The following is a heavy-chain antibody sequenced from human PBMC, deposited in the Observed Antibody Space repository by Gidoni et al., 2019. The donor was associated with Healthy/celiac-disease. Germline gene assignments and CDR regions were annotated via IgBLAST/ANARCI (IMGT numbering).Heavy chain of an antibody. J-gene: IGHJ1*01. V-gene: IGHV3-7*01. Sequence: EVQLVESGGGLVQPGGSLRLSCAASGFTFSSYWSSLGRQAPGKGLEWGANIKQDGSEKYYVDSVKGRFTISRDKAKNSLYLQMNSLRAEDTAVYYCARGLTDSSTHYAEYFQHWGQGTLVTVSS. CDR3: ARGLTDSSTHYAEYFQH. CDR1: GFTFSSYW. D-gene: IGHD6-13*01. CDR2: IKQDGSEK.